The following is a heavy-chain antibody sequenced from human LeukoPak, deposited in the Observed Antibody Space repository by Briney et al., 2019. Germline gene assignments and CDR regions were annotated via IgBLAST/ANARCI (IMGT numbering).Heavy chain of an antibody. D-gene: IGHD6-19*01. Sequence: GGSLRLSCAASGFTFSSYAMSWVRQAPGKGLEWVANIKQDGSEKYYVDSVKGRFTISRDNAKNSLYLQMNSLRAEDTAVYYCARDETVAGNTWGQGTMVTVSS. CDR2: IKQDGSEK. CDR1: GFTFSSYA. V-gene: IGHV3-7*01. J-gene: IGHJ3*01. CDR3: ARDETVAGNT.